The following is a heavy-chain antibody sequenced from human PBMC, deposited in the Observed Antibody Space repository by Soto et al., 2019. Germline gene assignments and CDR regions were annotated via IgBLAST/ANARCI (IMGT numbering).Heavy chain of an antibody. CDR1: GGTFSSYA. Sequence: AASVKVSCKASGGTFSSYAISWVRQAPGRGLEWMGGIIPIFGTANYAQKFQGRVTITADESTSTAYMELSSLRSEDTAVYYCAHGTKNDYYYYGMDVWGQGTTVTVSS. CDR2: IIPIFGTA. J-gene: IGHJ6*02. CDR3: AHGTKNDYYYYGMDV. D-gene: IGHD1-1*01. V-gene: IGHV1-69*13.